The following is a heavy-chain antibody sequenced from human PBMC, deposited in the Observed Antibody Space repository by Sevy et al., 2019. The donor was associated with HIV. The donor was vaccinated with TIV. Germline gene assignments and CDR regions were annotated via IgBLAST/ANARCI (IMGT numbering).Heavy chain of an antibody. CDR2: IWYDGNNQ. V-gene: IGHV3-33*01. Sequence: GGSLRLSCVASGFAFSDYGMHWVRQAPGKGLEWVAVIWYDGNNQHYADSVRGRFTISRENSKNTLYLQLGSLRAEDTAVYYCARDPRNFGYYLLTYFDYWGQGVLVTVS. J-gene: IGHJ4*02. CDR1: GFAFSDYG. CDR3: ARDPRNFGYYLLTYFDY. D-gene: IGHD4-17*01.